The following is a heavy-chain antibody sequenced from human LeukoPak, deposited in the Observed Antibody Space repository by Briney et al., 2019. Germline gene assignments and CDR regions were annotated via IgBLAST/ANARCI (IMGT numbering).Heavy chain of an antibody. D-gene: IGHD1-26*01. Sequence: GGSLRLSCAASGFTFSSYAMHWVRQAPGKGLEWVAVISYDGSNKYYADSVKGRFTISRDNSKNTLYLQMNSRRAEDTAVYYCARPLIVGATTDLDVWGQGTTVTVSS. CDR3: ARPLIVGATTDLDV. J-gene: IGHJ6*02. CDR2: ISYDGSNK. CDR1: GFTFSSYA. V-gene: IGHV3-30-3*01.